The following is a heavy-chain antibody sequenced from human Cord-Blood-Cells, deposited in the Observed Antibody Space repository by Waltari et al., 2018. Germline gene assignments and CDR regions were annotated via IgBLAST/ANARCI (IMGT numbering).Heavy chain of an antibody. Sequence: QVQLVQSGAEVKKPGASVKVSCKASGYTFTGYYMHWVRQAPGQGLEWMGWINPNSGGTNYAQKFQGWVTMTRDTSISTAYMELSRLRSDDTAVYYCARDRRDFWSGYYYFDYWGQGTLVTVSS. V-gene: IGHV1-2*04. D-gene: IGHD3-3*01. CDR1: GYTFTGYY. J-gene: IGHJ4*02. CDR2: INPNSGGT. CDR3: ARDRRDFWSGYYYFDY.